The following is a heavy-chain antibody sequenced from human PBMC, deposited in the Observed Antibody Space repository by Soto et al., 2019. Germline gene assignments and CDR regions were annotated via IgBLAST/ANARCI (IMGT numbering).Heavy chain of an antibody. Sequence: PGGSLRLSCAASGFTFSSYWMHWVRQAPGKGLVWVSRINSDGSSTNYADFVKGRLTISRDNAKNTLYLQMNSLRVEDTAVYYCSRVGGSTWHWGQGTLVTVSS. D-gene: IGHD1-26*01. CDR3: SRVGGSTWH. CDR2: INSDGSST. J-gene: IGHJ4*02. V-gene: IGHV3-74*01. CDR1: GFTFSSYW.